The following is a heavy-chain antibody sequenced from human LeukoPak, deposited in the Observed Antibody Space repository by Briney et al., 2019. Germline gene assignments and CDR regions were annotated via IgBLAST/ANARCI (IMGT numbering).Heavy chain of an antibody. D-gene: IGHD3-22*01. CDR3: AREIYYYDSSGYYLGGGFDY. CDR2: ISSSSSYT. J-gene: IGHJ4*02. CDR1: GFTFSDYY. V-gene: IGHV3-11*05. Sequence: GGSLRLSCAASGFTFSDYYMSWIRQAPGKGLELVSYISSSSSYTNYADSVKGRFTISRDNAKNSLYLQMNSLRAEDTAVYYCAREIYYYDSSGYYLGGGFDYWGQGTLVTVSS.